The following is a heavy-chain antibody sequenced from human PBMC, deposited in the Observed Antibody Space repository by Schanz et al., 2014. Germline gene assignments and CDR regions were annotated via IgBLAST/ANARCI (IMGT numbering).Heavy chain of an antibody. Sequence: EVQLVESGGGLVQPGGSLRLSCAASGFTFSSYSMNWVRQAPGKGLEWVSYITYNGGTIYYADSVKGRLTISRDNAKNSLYLEMNSLRAEDTALYYCARDRRNADLDYWGQGTLVTVSS. CDR1: GFTFSSYS. J-gene: IGHJ4*02. CDR3: ARDRRNADLDY. CDR2: ITYNGGTI. D-gene: IGHD1-1*01. V-gene: IGHV3-48*01.